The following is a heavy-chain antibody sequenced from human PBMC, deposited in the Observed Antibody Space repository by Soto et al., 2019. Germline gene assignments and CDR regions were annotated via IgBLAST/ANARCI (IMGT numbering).Heavy chain of an antibody. Sequence: XGSLRLSCAASGFTFSSYWMHWVRQAPGKGLVWVSRINIDGSSTSYADSVKGRFTISRDNAKNTLYLQMNSLRAEDTAVYYCARGGIAAAGRFGMDVWGQGTTVTVSS. CDR2: INIDGSST. CDR1: GFTFSSYW. D-gene: IGHD6-13*01. J-gene: IGHJ6*02. V-gene: IGHV3-74*01. CDR3: ARGGIAAAGRFGMDV.